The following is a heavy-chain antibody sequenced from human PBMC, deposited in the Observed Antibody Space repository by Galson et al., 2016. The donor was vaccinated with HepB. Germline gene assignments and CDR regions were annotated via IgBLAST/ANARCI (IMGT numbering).Heavy chain of an antibody. CDR1: GYTFSDYD. Sequence: SVKVSCKASGYTFSDYDMRWVRQAPGQGLEWMGWINLSSGGTNYAQRFQGRVSMTRDTSMSTAYMELSRLRSDDTAIYYCARDHEPTIVTGRNWFDPWGQGTLVIVSS. J-gene: IGHJ5*02. V-gene: IGHV1-2*02. D-gene: IGHD1-1*01. CDR3: ARDHEPTIVTGRNWFDP. CDR2: INLSSGGT.